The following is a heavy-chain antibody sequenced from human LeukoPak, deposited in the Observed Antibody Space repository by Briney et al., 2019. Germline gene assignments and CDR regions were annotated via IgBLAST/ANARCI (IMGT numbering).Heavy chain of an antibody. J-gene: IGHJ4*02. CDR3: ARDSGGSYRFFDS. Sequence: GGCPRLSCAASGFTFSDYYMSWIRQAPGKGLEWDSYISSSGSNIYYADSVKGRFTISRDNAKNSLYLQMNSLRAEDTAVYFCARDSGGSYRFFDSWGQGTLVTVSS. CDR2: ISSSGSNI. CDR1: GFTFSDYY. V-gene: IGHV3-11*01. D-gene: IGHD1-26*01.